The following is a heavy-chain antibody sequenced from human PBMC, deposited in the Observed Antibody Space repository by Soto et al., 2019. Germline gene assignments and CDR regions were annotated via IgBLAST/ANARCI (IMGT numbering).Heavy chain of an antibody. CDR1: GFTFSSYA. CDR3: ARDLGVLLWFGELTKMDYYGMDV. CDR2: ISYDGSNK. Sequence: QVQLVESGGGVVQPGRSLRLSCAASGFTFSSYAMHWVRQAPGKGLEWVAVISYDGSNKYYADSVKGRFTISRDNSKNTLYLQMNSLRAEDTAVYYCARDLGVLLWFGELTKMDYYGMDVWGQGTTVTVSS. J-gene: IGHJ6*02. D-gene: IGHD3-10*01. V-gene: IGHV3-30-3*01.